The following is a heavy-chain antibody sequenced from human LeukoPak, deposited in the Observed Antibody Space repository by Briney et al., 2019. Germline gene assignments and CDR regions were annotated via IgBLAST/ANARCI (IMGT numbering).Heavy chain of an antibody. CDR2: IYHSGST. J-gene: IGHJ4*02. V-gene: IGHV4-30-2*01. D-gene: IGHD3-10*01. CDR1: GGSISSGGYS. CDR3: ARALTVRGVIT. Sequence: SSETLSLTCAVSGGSISSGGYSWSWIRQPPGKGLEWIGYIYHSGSTYYNPSLKSRVTISVDRSKNQFSLKLSSVTAADTAVYYCARALTVRGVITWGQGTLVTVSS.